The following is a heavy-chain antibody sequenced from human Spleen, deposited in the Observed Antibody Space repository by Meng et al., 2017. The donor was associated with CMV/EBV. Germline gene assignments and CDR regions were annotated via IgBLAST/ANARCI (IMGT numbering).Heavy chain of an antibody. Sequence: ASVKVSCKASGYTFIGYGISWVRQAPGQGLEWMGWISGRDGDTKYAQNIQDRVTMTRDSCKGTVYMELRRLRSDDTAVYYCARGHLPVWTGYSEKNGMDVWGQGTTVTVSS. CDR2: ISGRDGDT. V-gene: IGHV1-18*01. D-gene: IGHD3/OR15-3a*01. CDR1: GYTFIGYG. CDR3: ARGHLPVWTGYSEKNGMDV. J-gene: IGHJ6*02.